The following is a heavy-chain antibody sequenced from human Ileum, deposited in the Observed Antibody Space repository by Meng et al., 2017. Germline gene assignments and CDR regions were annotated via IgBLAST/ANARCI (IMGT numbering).Heavy chain of an antibody. D-gene: IGHD4-11*01. J-gene: IGHJ2*01. V-gene: IGHV4-59*01. CDR1: GDSITSYY. Sequence: QVLLQESGPGLVKPSETLSLTCTVSGDSITSYYWSWIRQSPGKGLEWIGYVSYSGTTNYNPSLKSRVTISVDTSKTQFSLKLTSVTAADTAMYYCARDSSNRRFYLWGRGTLVTVSS. CDR2: VSYSGTT. CDR3: ARDSSNRRFYL.